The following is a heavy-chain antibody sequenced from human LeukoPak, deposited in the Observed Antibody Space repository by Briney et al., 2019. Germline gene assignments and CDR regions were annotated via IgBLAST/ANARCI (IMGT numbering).Heavy chain of an antibody. J-gene: IGHJ6*03. CDR2: INHSGST. CDR3: AXXRYYDFWSGYYVPYYYYYMDV. CDR1: GGSFSGYY. Sequence: SETLSLTCAVYGGSFSGYYWSWIRQPPGKGLEWIGEINHSGSTNYNPSLKSRVTISVDTSKNQFSLKLSSVTAADTAVYYCAXXRYYDFWSGYYVPYYYYYMDVWGKGTTVTVSS. V-gene: IGHV4-34*01. D-gene: IGHD3-3*01.